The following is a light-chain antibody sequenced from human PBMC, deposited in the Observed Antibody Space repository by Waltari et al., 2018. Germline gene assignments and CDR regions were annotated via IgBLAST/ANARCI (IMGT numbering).Light chain of an antibody. CDR1: SSHIGSNS. J-gene: IGLJ1*01. V-gene: IGLV1-47*01. CDR3: AAWDDSLSGYV. Sequence: QSVLTQPPSASGTPGQRVTISCSGSSSHIGSNSVYWYQQLPGTAPKLRIFRNNHRPSGVPDRFSGSKSGTSASLAISGLRSGDEADYYCAAWDDSLSGYVFGTGTKVTVL. CDR2: RNN.